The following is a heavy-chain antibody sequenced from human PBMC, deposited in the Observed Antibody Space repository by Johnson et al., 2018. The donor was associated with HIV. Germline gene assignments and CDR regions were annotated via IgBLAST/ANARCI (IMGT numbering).Heavy chain of an antibody. CDR2: IWYDGSNK. V-gene: IGHV3-33*06. CDR1: GFTFSSYG. CDR3: AKEEDIWRLGLYRAFDI. Sequence: QVQLVESGGGVVQPGRSLRLSCAASGFTFSSYGMHWVRQAPGKGLEWVAVIWYDGSNKHYADSVKGRFTISRDNSKNTVSLQMSSLRAEDTAVYYCAKEEDIWRLGLYRAFDIWGQGTMVTVSS. J-gene: IGHJ3*02. D-gene: IGHD2-15*01.